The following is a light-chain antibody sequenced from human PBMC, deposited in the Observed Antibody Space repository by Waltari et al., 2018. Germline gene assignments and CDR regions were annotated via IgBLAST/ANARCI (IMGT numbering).Light chain of an antibody. CDR3: SSYAGSNNFVL. V-gene: IGLV1-40*01. CDR1: TSNIGAGFD. J-gene: IGLJ2*01. CDR2: DVN. Sequence: QSVLTQPPSVSGAPGQRVTITCAGSTSNIGAGFDVHWYQQLPGTAPKLIIFDVNKWPSGVLDRFSGSKSGNTASLTISGLQPEDEAYYYCSSYAGSNNFVLFGGGTKLTVL.